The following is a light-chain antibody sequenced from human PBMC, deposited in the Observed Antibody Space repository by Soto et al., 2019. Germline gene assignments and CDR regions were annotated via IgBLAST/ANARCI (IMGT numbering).Light chain of an antibody. CDR1: DIGSKS. CDR2: YDS. CDR3: QVWEGATDRPV. J-gene: IGLJ2*01. V-gene: IGLV3-21*01. Sequence: SYELTQPPSVSVAPGETATITCGANDIGSKSVHWYQQKPGQAPVMVISYDSARPSGIPERFSGSNSGSTATLTISGVEAGDEADYLCQVWEGATDRPVFGGGTKLTVL.